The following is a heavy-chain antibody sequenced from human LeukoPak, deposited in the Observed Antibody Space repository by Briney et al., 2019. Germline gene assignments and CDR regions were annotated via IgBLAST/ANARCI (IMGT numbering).Heavy chain of an antibody. J-gene: IGHJ4*02. CDR3: AREGGNYEADY. Sequence: GGSLRLSCAASGFTFHSYYMSWIRQAPGKGLEWISYISSSAISMYYAGSVKGRFTISRDNAKKSLYLETNSLRVEDTAVYYCAREGGNYEADYWGLGTLVIVSS. CDR1: GFTFHSYY. V-gene: IGHV3-11*01. D-gene: IGHD1-7*01. CDR2: ISSSAISM.